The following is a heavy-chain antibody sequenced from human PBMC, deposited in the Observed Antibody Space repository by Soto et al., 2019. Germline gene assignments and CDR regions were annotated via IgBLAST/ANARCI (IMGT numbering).Heavy chain of an antibody. CDR2: IDPKSGGT. Sequence: QLQLVQSGAEVTKPGASVKVSCKISGPTFMAYYIHWVRQAPGQGLEWMGWIDPKSGGTTSEPKFLGRGTITRDKTINTAYIELNRLTSDDTAVYYCARVSVDAPEWGQGTLISVS. V-gene: IGHV1-2*02. CDR3: ARVSVDAPE. D-gene: IGHD5-12*01. J-gene: IGHJ4*02. CDR1: GPTFMAYY.